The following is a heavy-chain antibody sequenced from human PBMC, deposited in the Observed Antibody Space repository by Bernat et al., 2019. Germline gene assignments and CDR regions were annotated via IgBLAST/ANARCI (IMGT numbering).Heavy chain of an antibody. CDR2: INPNNGGT. Sequence: EVQLQQSGPELVKPGASVKISCKASGYTFTDYYMNWVKQSHGKSLEWIGDINPNNGGTSYNQKFKGKATLTVDKSSSTAYMELRSLTSEDSAVYYCARSRSPAWFAYWGQGTLVTVS. V-gene: IGHV1-69-2*01. CDR3: ARSRSPAWFAY. D-gene: IGHD3-9*01. J-gene: IGHJ4*03. CDR1: GYTFTDYY.